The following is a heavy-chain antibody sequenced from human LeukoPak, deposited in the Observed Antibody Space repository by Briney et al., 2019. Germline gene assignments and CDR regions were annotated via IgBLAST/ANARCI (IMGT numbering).Heavy chain of an antibody. V-gene: IGHV1-69*01. CDR2: IIPIFGTA. D-gene: IGHD3-22*01. CDR3: AGSYYYDSSGYPAEFDY. Sequence: GSSVKVSCKASGGTFSSYAISWVRQAPGQGLEWMGGIIPIFGTANYAQKFQGRVTITADESTSTAYMELSSLRSEDTAVYYCAGSYYYDSSGYPAEFDYWGQGTLVTVSS. CDR1: GGTFSSYA. J-gene: IGHJ4*02.